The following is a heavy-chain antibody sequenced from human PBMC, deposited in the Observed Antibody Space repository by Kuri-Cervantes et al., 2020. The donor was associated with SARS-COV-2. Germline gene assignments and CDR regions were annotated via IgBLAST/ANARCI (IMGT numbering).Heavy chain of an antibody. V-gene: IGHV3-23*01. CDR3: ARGSAGGRYSNYVLDY. CDR1: GFTFSSYA. D-gene: IGHD4-11*01. J-gene: IGHJ4*02. CDR2: ISGSGGST. Sequence: GESLKISCAASGFTFSSYAMSWVRQAPGKGLEWVSAISGSGGSTSYAQKFQGRVTMTRDTSTSTVYMELSSLRSEDTAVYYCARGSAGGRYSNYVLDYWGQGTLVTVSS.